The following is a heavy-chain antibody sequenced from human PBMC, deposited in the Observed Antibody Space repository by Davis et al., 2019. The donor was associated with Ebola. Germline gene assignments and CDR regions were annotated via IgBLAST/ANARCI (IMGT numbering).Heavy chain of an antibody. CDR2: IYYSGST. J-gene: IGHJ3*02. D-gene: IGHD3-22*01. CDR3: ARGSYDSSGYYYAGAFDI. CDR1: GGSISSGGYY. Sequence: PSETLSLTCTVSGGSISSGGYYWSWIRQHPGKGLEWIGYIYYSGSTYYNPSLKSRVTISVDTSKNQFSLKLSSVTAADTAVYYCARGSYDSSGYYYAGAFDIWGQGTMVTVSS. V-gene: IGHV4-31*03.